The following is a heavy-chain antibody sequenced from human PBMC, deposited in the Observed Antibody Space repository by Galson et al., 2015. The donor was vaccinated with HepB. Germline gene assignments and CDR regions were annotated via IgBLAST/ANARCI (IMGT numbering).Heavy chain of an antibody. J-gene: IGHJ4*02. V-gene: IGHV3-13*01. CDR3: ARDKCSGGSCYPILHYFDF. CDR2: IGTAGDT. D-gene: IGHD2-15*01. Sequence: SLRLSCAASGFTFSSYDMHWVRHATGKGLEWVSAIGTAGDTYYADPVKGRFTISRDNAKNSLYLQINSLRVEDTAVYYCARDKCSGGSCYPILHYFDFWGQGTLVTVSS. CDR1: GFTFSSYD.